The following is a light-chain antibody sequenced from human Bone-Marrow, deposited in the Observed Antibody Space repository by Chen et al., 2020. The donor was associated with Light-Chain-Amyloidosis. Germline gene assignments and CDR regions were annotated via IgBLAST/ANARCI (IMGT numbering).Light chain of an antibody. CDR3: QSADSSGTYEVI. V-gene: IGLV3-25*03. CDR1: DLPTKY. Sequence: SYELTQPPSVSVSPGQTARITCSGDDLPTKYAYGYQQKPGQAPVLVIHRDTERPSGISERFSGSSSGTTATLTISGVHAEDDADYHCQSADSSGTYEVIFGGGTKLTVL. J-gene: IGLJ2*01. CDR2: RDT.